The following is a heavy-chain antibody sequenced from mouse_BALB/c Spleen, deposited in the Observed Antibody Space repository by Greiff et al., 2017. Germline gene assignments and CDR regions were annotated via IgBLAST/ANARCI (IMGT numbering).Heavy chain of an antibody. CDR2: IYPGSGNT. CDR3: ARGGYYYGSSYDTWFAY. D-gene: IGHD1-1*01. CDR1: GYTFTDYY. J-gene: IGHJ3*01. Sequence: VQLQQSGAELARPGASVKLSCKASGYTFTDYYINWVKQRTGQGLEWIGEIYPGSGNTYYNEKFKGKATLTADKSSSTAYMQLSSLTSEDSAVYFCARGGYYYGSSYDTWFAYWGQGTLVTVSA. V-gene: IGHV1-77*01.